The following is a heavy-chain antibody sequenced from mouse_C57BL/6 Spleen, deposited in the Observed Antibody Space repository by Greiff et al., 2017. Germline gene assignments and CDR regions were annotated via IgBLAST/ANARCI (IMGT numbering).Heavy chain of an antibody. D-gene: IGHD2-1*01. J-gene: IGHJ3*01. Sequence: VQLKESGPGLVKPSQSLSLTCSVTGYSITSGYYWNWIRQFPGNKLEWMGYISYDGSNNYNPSLKNRISITRDTSKNQFFLKLNSVTTEDTATYYCATGGNYGFAYWGQGTLVTVSA. V-gene: IGHV3-6*01. CDR1: GYSITSGYY. CDR3: ATGGNYGFAY. CDR2: ISYDGSN.